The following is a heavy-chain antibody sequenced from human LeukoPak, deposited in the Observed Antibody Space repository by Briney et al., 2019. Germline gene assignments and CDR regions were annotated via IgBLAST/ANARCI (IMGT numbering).Heavy chain of an antibody. V-gene: IGHV1-69*05. J-gene: IGHJ1*01. Sequence: SVKVSCKASGGTFSSYAISWVRQAPGQGLEWMGRIIPIFGTANYAQKFQGRVTITTNESTSTAYMELSSLRSEDTAVYYCASVDSRKYFQHWGQGTLVTVSS. CDR1: GGTFSSYA. D-gene: IGHD3-22*01. CDR3: ASVDSRKYFQH. CDR2: IIPIFGTA.